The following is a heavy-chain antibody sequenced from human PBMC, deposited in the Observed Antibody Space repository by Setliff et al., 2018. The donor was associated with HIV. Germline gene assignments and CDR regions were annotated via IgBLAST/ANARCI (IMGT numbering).Heavy chain of an antibody. D-gene: IGHD2-2*01. J-gene: IGHJ4*02. CDR1: GFTFSSYW. CDR2: IKQDGSEK. V-gene: IGHV3-7*05. CDR3: ASHFGYCSSTSCEGY. Sequence: GSLRLSCAASGFTFSSYWMSWVRQAPGKGLEWVANIKQDGSEKYYVDSVKGLFTISRDNAKNSLYLQMNSLRAEDTAVYYCASHFGYCSSTSCEGYWGQGALVTVSS.